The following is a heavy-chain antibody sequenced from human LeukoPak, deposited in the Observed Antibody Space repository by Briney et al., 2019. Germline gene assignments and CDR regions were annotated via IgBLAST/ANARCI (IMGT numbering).Heavy chain of an antibody. J-gene: IGHJ4*02. D-gene: IGHD3-10*01. Sequence: TSETLSLTCTVSGDSISSYYWSWTRQPPGKGLEWIGYIYYSGSTNYNPSLKSRVTISVDTSKNQFSLKLSSVTAADTGVYYCARHYPYGSGSYSPFYFDYWGQGTLVTVSS. CDR3: ARHYPYGSGSYSPFYFDY. V-gene: IGHV4-59*08. CDR2: IYYSGST. CDR1: GDSISSYY.